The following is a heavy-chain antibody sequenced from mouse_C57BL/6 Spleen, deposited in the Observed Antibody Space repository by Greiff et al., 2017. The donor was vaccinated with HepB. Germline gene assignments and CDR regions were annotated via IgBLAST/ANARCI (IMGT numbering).Heavy chain of an antibody. D-gene: IGHD2-3*01. Sequence: QVQLQQPGAELVKPGASVKLSCKASGYTFTSYWMHWVKQRPGQGLEWIGMIHPNSGSTNYNEKFKSKATLTVDKSSSTAYMQLSSLTSEDSAVYNGARGGGYFGDAMDYWGQGTSVTVSS. CDR1: GYTFTSYW. CDR3: ARGGGYFGDAMDY. CDR2: IHPNSGST. V-gene: IGHV1-64*01. J-gene: IGHJ4*01.